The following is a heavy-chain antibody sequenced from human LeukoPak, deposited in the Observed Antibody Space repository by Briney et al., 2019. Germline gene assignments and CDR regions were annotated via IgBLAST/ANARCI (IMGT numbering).Heavy chain of an antibody. CDR1: GGTFSSYA. V-gene: IGHV1-69*01. CDR2: IIPIFGTA. J-gene: IGHJ6*03. Sequence: GASVKVSCKASGGTFSSYAISWVRQAPGQGLEWMGGIIPIFGTANYAQKFQGRVTITADESTSTAYMELSSLRSEDTAVYYCARDSVQWDLWSYYYMDVWGKGTTVTVSS. CDR3: ARDSVQWDLWSYYYMDV. D-gene: IGHD1-26*01.